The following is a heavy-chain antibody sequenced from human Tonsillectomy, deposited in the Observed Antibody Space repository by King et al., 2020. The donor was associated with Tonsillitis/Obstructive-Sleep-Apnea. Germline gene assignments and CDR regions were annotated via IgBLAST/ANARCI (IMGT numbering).Heavy chain of an antibody. D-gene: IGHD6-19*01. Sequence: VQLVESGGGLVQPGGSLRLSCAASGFTFSDYYMNWIRQAPGKGLEWVSYISSSGTSIYYADSVKGRFTISRDYAKNSLYLQMNSLRAEDTAVYYCASSALAGTFDYWGQGTLVTVSS. CDR1: GFTFSDYY. J-gene: IGHJ4*02. CDR2: ISSSGTSI. CDR3: ASSALAGTFDY. V-gene: IGHV3-11*01.